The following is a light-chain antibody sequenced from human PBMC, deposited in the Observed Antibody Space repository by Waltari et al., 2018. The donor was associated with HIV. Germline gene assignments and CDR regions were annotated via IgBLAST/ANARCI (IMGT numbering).Light chain of an antibody. CDR2: GKN. Sequence: QSVLTQPPSASGTPEQRVTISCSGRTSNIGRNTVSWFQQFPGTAPKVLIYGKNQRPSVVPDRFSGAKSGASASLAISGLQSEDEADYYCASWDDSLNGPVFGGGTKLTVV. V-gene: IGLV1-44*01. CDR1: TSNIGRNT. J-gene: IGLJ2*01. CDR3: ASWDDSLNGPV.